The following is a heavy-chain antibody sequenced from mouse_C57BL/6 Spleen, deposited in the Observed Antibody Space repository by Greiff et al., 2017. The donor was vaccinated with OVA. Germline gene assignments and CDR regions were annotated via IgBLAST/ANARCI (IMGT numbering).Heavy chain of an antibody. V-gene: IGHV1-59*01. CDR3: SRSLGLRGLDY. CDR1: GYTFTSYW. CDR2: IDPSDSYN. Sequence: QVQLQQSGAELVRPGTSVKLSCKASGYTFTSYWMHWVKQRPGQGLEWIGEIDPSDSYNNYHQKFKGKATLTVDTSSSTSYMQLSSLTSEDSAVSYWSRSLGLRGLDYWGQGTTLTVSS. D-gene: IGHD4-1*01. J-gene: IGHJ2*01.